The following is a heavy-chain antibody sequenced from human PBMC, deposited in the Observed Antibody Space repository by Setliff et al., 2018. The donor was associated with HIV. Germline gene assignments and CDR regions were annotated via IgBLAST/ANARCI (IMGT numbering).Heavy chain of an antibody. V-gene: IGHV4-61*08. CDR3: ARGHPVAY. CDR2: VAYSGTS. CDR1: GGPSIGHGFA. J-gene: IGHJ4*02. Sequence: PSETLSLTCTVSGGPSIGHGFASNWIRQSPGKGLEWIGDVAYSGTSMYNNYNPSLASRITISEDASSHQFSLKLTSVTADYTGIYYCARGHPVAYWGQGILVTVSS.